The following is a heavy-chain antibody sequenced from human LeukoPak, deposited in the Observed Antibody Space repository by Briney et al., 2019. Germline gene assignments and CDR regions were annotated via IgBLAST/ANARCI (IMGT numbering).Heavy chain of an antibody. CDR2: INWNGGST. CDR1: GFTFDDYG. CDR3: ARSAEQWLSHNWFDP. J-gene: IGHJ5*02. Sequence: GGSLRLSCAASGFTFDDYGMSWVRQAPGKGLEWVSGINWNGGSTGYADSVKGRFTISRDNAKNSLYLQMNSLRAEDTAVYYCARSAEQWLSHNWFDPWGQGTLVTVSS. V-gene: IGHV3-20*04. D-gene: IGHD6-19*01.